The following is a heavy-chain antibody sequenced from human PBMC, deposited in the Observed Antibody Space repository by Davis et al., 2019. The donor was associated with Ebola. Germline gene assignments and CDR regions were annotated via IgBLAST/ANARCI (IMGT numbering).Heavy chain of an antibody. Sequence: PGGSLRLSCAASGFTFRSYSMHWVRQAPGKGLEWVSSISSSSSTINYADSVKGRFTISRDNAKNSLYLQMNSLRDEDTAVFYCARGRTVTNYVDYWGPGTLVTVSS. CDR1: GFTFRSYS. J-gene: IGHJ4*02. CDR3: ARGRTVTNYVDY. CDR2: ISSSSSTI. D-gene: IGHD4-17*01. V-gene: IGHV3-48*02.